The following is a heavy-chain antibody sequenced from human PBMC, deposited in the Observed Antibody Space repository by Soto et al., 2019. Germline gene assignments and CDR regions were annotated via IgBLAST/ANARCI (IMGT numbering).Heavy chain of an antibody. D-gene: IGHD5-18*01. CDR2: IYYSGST. CDR1: GGSISSSSYY. CDR3: ARHVRSYGYVGWFDP. Sequence: SETLSLTCTVSGGSISSSSYYWGWIRQPPGKGLEWIGSIYYSGSTYYNPSLKSRVTISVDTSKNQFSLKLSSVTAADTAVYYCARHVRSYGYVGWFDPWGQGXLVTVYS. J-gene: IGHJ5*02. V-gene: IGHV4-39*01.